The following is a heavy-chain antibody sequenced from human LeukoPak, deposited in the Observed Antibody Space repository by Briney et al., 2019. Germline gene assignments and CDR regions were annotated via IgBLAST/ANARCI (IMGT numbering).Heavy chain of an antibody. Sequence: PGGSLRLSCAASGFTCNNYGMHWVRQAPGKGLEWVAFIRYNGNNQYYADSVKGRFTISRDNSKNTLYLQMNSLKGDDTAVYYCAKDSAFYYIDVWGKGTTVIISS. D-gene: IGHD3-10*01. CDR1: GFTCNNYG. CDR3: AKDSAFYYIDV. J-gene: IGHJ6*03. V-gene: IGHV3-30*02. CDR2: IRYNGNNQ.